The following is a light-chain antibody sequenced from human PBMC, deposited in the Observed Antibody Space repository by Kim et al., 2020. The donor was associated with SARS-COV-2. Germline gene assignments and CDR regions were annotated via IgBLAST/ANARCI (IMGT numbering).Light chain of an antibody. CDR3: AAWDDSLSANVV. CDR2: RNN. V-gene: IGLV1-47*01. Sequence: QRVTISCSGSSSNIGSNYVYWYQQLPGTAPKLLIYRNNQRPSGVPDRFSGSKSGTSASLAISGLRSEDEADYYCAAWDDSLSANVVFGGGTQLTVL. CDR1: SSNIGSNY. J-gene: IGLJ2*01.